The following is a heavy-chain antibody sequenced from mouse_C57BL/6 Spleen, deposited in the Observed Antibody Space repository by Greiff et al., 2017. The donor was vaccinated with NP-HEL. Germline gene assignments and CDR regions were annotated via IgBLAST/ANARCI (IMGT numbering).Heavy chain of an antibody. CDR3: ARDSNYGAWFAY. CDR2: ISDGGSYT. D-gene: IGHD2-5*01. J-gene: IGHJ3*01. Sequence: VQLKESGGGLVKPGGSLKLSCAASGFTFSSYAMSWVRQTPEKRLEWVATISDGGSYTYYPDNVKGRFTISRDNAKNNLYLQMSHLKSEDTAMYYCARDSNYGAWFAYWGQGTLVTVSA. V-gene: IGHV5-4*01. CDR1: GFTFSSYA.